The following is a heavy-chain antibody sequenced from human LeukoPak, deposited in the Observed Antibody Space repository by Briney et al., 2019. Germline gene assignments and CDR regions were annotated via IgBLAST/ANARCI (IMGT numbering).Heavy chain of an antibody. V-gene: IGHV4-31*03. J-gene: IGHJ4*02. D-gene: IGHD2-21*02. Sequence: PSETLSLTCTVSGDSITSGGYYWSWIRQRPGKGLVWIGYMYYSTNTYYNPTLKCRISISVATSTHRFSLILSSVTAADTAVYYYGRGGHWQGPGQYYRGQGTRVTV. CDR3: GRGGHWQGPGQYY. CDR1: GDSITSGGYY. CDR2: MYYSTNT.